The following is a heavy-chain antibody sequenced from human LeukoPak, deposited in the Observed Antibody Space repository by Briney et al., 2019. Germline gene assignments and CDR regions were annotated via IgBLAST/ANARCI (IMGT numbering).Heavy chain of an antibody. Sequence: TGGSLRLSCAASGFTFSSYWMHWVRQAPGKGLVGVSRINDDGRSTSYADSVKGRFTISRDNAKNTLYPQMNSLRAEDTAVYYCAREGGGSSGSYFDYWGQGTLVTVSS. CDR3: AREGGGSSGSYFDY. CDR2: INDDGRST. D-gene: IGHD1-26*01. J-gene: IGHJ4*02. V-gene: IGHV3-74*01. CDR1: GFTFSSYW.